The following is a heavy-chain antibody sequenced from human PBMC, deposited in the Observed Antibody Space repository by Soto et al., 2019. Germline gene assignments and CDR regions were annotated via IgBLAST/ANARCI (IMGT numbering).Heavy chain of an antibody. Sequence: GVSLRLSCAASGFTFNSYAISWVRQAPGKGLEWVSAISGSGGSTYYADSVKGRFTISRDNSKNTLYLQMNSLRAEDTAGYYCANDGVSPGYDLNWLDPWGQGTRVTVSS. CDR1: GFTFNSYA. D-gene: IGHD2-8*01. CDR2: ISGSGGST. V-gene: IGHV3-23*01. J-gene: IGHJ5*02. CDR3: ANDGVSPGYDLNWLDP.